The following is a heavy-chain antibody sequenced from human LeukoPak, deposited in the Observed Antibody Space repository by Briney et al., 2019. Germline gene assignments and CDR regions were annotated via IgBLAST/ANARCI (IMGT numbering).Heavy chain of an antibody. CDR1: GFTFGDHV. V-gene: IGHV3-49*04. J-gene: IGHJ6*02. CDR3: AGGPIQLWVHNGMDV. Sequence: SLRLSCAASGFTFGDHVMSWVRQAPGKGLEWVGFIRNKAYGGTTEYTARVKGRFTISRDDSTSIAYLQMKSRKTEGTAVYYCAGGPIQLWVHNGMDVWGQGSTVTVSS. D-gene: IGHD5-18*01. CDR2: IRNKAYGGTT.